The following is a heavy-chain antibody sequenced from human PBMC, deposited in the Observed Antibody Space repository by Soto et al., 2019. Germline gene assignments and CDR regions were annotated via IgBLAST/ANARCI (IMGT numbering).Heavy chain of an antibody. Sequence: GGSLRLSCAVAGYTFANHWMHWVRQAPGKGLEWVSRMNSDGSLINYADSVKGRFTVSRDNARNTLYLQMNSLRVEDTAVYYCATAVVDYWGPGTLVTVSS. CDR1: GYTFANHW. V-gene: IGHV3-74*01. CDR3: ATAVVDY. D-gene: IGHD2-15*01. J-gene: IGHJ4*02. CDR2: MNSDGSLI.